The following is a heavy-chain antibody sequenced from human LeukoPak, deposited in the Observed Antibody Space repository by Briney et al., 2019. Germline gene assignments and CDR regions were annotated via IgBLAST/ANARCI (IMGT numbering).Heavy chain of an antibody. CDR3: ARDYYDSSGYLDY. D-gene: IGHD3-22*01. J-gene: IGHJ4*02. V-gene: IGHV4-34*01. Sequence: SETLSLTCAVYGGSFSGYYWSWIRQPPGKGLEWIGEINHSGSTNYNPSLKSRVTISVDTSKNQFSLKLSSVTAADTAVYYCARDYYDSSGYLDYWGQGTLVTVSS. CDR2: INHSGST. CDR1: GGSFSGYY.